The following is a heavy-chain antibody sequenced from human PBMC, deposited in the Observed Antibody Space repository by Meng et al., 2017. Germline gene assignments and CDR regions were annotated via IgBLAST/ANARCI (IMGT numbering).Heavy chain of an antibody. CDR1: GGSFSGYY. D-gene: IGHD3-22*01. J-gene: IGHJ2*01. CDR3: ARGRTRRGYYDSSGYLRYFDL. Sequence: VQPQQWGPGLLKPSATLSLTCAVYGGSFSGYYWSWIRQPPGKGLEWIGEINHSGSTNYNPSLKSRVTISVDTSKNQFSLKLSSVTAADTAVYYCARGRTRRGYYDSSGYLRYFDLWGRGTLVTVSS. V-gene: IGHV4-34*01. CDR2: INHSGST.